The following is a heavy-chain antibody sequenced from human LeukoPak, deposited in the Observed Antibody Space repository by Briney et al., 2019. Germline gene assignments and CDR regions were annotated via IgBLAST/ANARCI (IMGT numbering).Heavy chain of an antibody. CDR3: ARGLASGYPPIPFDY. CDR1: GFTFSDYT. Sequence: GGSLRLSCAASGFTFSDYTMNWVRQAPGKGLEWVANINLDGSQKYYVDSLKGRFTISRDNAKNSLYLQMDSLRVEDTAVYYCARGLASGYPPIPFDYWGQGTLVTVSS. D-gene: IGHD3-3*01. J-gene: IGHJ4*02. V-gene: IGHV3-7*04. CDR2: INLDGSQK.